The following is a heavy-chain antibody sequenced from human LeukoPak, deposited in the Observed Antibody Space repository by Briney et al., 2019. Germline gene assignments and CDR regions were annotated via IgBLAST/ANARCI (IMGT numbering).Heavy chain of an antibody. V-gene: IGHV4-59*07. CDR2: IYHSGST. CDR1: RDSISSYY. D-gene: IGHD6-13*01. J-gene: IGHJ4*02. CDR3: ATGYRSTWKHLDF. Sequence: SDTESLMCTLSRDSISSYYVSWIRQPPGKGREGIGYIYHSGSTNYNPSLKSRVTISADTSKDLFSLKLASVTAADTAVYYCATGYRSTWKHLDFGGQGTLVTVSS.